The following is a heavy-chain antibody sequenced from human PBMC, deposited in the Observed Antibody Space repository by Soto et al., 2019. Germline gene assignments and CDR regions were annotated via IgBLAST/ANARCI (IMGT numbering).Heavy chain of an antibody. CDR1: GGSVYDFY. CDR2: IYNNGRT. J-gene: IGHJ4*02. Sequence: SETLSLTCSVSGGSVYDFYWNWLRQTPGKGLEWIGNIYNNGRTNYNPSLKNRVTISIDTSKNQFSLHLSSVTTADTAMYFCARGHGIYVRFDSWGQGTLVTVSS. D-gene: IGHD3-10*02. CDR3: ARGHGIYVRFDS. V-gene: IGHV4-59*02.